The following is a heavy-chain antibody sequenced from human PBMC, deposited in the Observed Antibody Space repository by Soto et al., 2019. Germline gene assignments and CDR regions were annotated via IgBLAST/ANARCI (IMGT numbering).Heavy chain of an antibody. CDR1: GGSVYDFY. CDR2: IYNNGRT. J-gene: IGHJ4*02. Sequence: SETLSLTCSVSGGSVYDFYWNWLRQTPGKGLEWIGNIYNNGRTNYNPSLKNRVTISIDTSKNQFSLHLSSVTTADTAMYFCARGHGIYVRFDSWGQGTLVTVSS. D-gene: IGHD3-10*02. CDR3: ARGHGIYVRFDS. V-gene: IGHV4-59*02.